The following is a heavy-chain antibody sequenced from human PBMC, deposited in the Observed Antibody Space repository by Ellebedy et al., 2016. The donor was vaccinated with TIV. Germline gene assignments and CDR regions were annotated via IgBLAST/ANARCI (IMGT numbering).Heavy chain of an antibody. V-gene: IGHV4-34*01. J-gene: IGHJ5*02. CDR1: SASFSNYY. CDR3: ARGRDAYKSGSA. D-gene: IGHD5-24*01. CDR2: IHPSGST. Sequence: SETLSLXCAVNSASFSNYYWSWIRQPPGQGLQWIGEIHPSGSTSYNPSLQSRVTLSSDTSKSQFSLRLSSVTAADTAFYYCARGRDAYKSGSAWGQGTLVTVSS.